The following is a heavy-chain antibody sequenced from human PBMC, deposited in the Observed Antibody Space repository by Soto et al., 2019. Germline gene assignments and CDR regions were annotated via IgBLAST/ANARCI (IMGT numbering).Heavy chain of an antibody. CDR1: GFSLTTSGVG. D-gene: IGHD3-3*01. CDR2: IYWDDDK. CDR3: AHRVLRTVFGLVTTTAIYFDF. J-gene: IGHJ4*02. Sequence: QITLNESGPTQVKPRQTLTLTCTFSGFSLTTSGVGVGWIRQSPGKAPEWLALIYWDDDKRYSPSLKSILTLTKDTSKNQVVLTMADLDPADTATYYCAHRVLRTVFGLVTTTAIYFDFWGQGTPVAVSS. V-gene: IGHV2-5*02.